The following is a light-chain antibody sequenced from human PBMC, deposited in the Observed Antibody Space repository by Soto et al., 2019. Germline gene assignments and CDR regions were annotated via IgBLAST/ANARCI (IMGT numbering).Light chain of an antibody. CDR1: QGIRND. Sequence: AIQLTQAPSSLSASVGDRVTITCRASQGIRNDLGWYQQKPGKAPKLLIYAASSLQTGVPSRFSGSGSGADFTLTISSLQPEDFATYYCLQDYNYPRTFGKGTKVEIK. V-gene: IGKV1-6*01. CDR3: LQDYNYPRT. J-gene: IGKJ1*01. CDR2: AAS.